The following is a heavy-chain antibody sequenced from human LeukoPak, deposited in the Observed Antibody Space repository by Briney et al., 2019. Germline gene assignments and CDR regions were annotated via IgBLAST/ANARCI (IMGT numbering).Heavy chain of an antibody. CDR1: GGSFSGYY. CDR3: ARKDIVLMVYDY. D-gene: IGHD2-8*01. Sequence: SETLSLTCAVYGGSFSGYYWSWIRQPPGKGLEWIGEFNHSGSTNYNPSLKSRVTISVDTSKNQFSLKLSSVTAADTAVYYCARKDIVLMVYDYWGQGTLVTVSS. J-gene: IGHJ4*02. CDR2: FNHSGST. V-gene: IGHV4-34*01.